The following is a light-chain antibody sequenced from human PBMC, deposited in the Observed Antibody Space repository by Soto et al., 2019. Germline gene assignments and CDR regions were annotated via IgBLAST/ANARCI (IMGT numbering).Light chain of an antibody. CDR1: QSISSN. CDR2: GAS. J-gene: IGKJ1*01. V-gene: IGKV3-15*01. CDR3: QQYNNWPPWT. Sequence: EIVMTQSPATLSVSPGEGATLSCRASQSISSNLAWYQQKPGQAPRLLIYGASTRATGIPARFSGSGSGTEFTLSISSLQSEDFAVYYCQQYNNWPPWTFGQGTKVDIK.